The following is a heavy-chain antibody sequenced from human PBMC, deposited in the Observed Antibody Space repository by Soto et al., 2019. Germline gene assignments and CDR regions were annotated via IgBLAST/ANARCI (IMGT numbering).Heavy chain of an antibody. V-gene: IGHV4-39*02. Sequence: QLQLQESGPGLVKPSETLSLTCTVSGGSISSSSYSWGWIRQPPGKGLEWIGSIYYSGSTYYNPSLKSRVTISVDTSKNHFSLKLSSVTAADTAVYYCARLKETYPEYFDYWGQGTLVTVSS. CDR1: GGSISSSSYS. CDR3: ARLKETYPEYFDY. CDR2: IYYSGST. J-gene: IGHJ4*02.